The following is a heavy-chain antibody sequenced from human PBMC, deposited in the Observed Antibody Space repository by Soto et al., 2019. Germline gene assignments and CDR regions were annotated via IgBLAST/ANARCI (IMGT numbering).Heavy chain of an antibody. CDR2: IYYSGST. CDR3: ASRNLAAAGAYNWFDP. J-gene: IGHJ5*02. D-gene: IGHD6-13*01. V-gene: IGHV4-31*03. CDR1: GGSISSGGYY. Sequence: PSETLSLTCPVAGGSISSGGYYWSWIRQHPGKGLEWIGYIYYSGSTYYNPSLKSRVTISVDTSKNQFSLKLSSVTAADTAVYYCASRNLAAAGAYNWFDPWGQGTLVTVSS.